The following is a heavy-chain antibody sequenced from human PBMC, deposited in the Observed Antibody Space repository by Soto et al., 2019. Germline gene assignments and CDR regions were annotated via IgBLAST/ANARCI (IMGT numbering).Heavy chain of an antibody. V-gene: IGHV3-23*01. D-gene: IGHD3-9*01. CDR2: ITGGGGST. J-gene: IGHJ4*02. Sequence: PGGSLRLSCAASGFTFSSYAMSWVRQAPGKGREWVSAITGGGGSTYYADSVKGRFTISRDNSKNTLYLQMNSLRAEDTAVYYCAIIMTGYYSPFDSLGQGTLVTVSS. CDR3: AIIMTGYYSPFDS. CDR1: GFTFSSYA.